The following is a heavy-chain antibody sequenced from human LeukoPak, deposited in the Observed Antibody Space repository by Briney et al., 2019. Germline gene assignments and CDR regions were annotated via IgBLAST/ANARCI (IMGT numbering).Heavy chain of an antibody. V-gene: IGHV4-4*07. D-gene: IGHD4-17*01. CDR2: VYSSGST. CDR1: GASISNFY. CDR3: VRDPRVVPVDSGDFVEDNAFDI. J-gene: IGHJ3*02. Sequence: SETLSLTCTVSGASISNFYWNWVRQPAGKGLEWIGHVYSSGSTNYHPSLKSRVTMSVDTSKNQFSLKLRSVAAADTAVYYCVRDPRVVPVDSGDFVEDNAFDIWGQGTLVTVSS.